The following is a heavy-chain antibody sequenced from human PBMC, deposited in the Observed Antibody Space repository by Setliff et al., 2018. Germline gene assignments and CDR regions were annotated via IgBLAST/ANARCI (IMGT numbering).Heavy chain of an antibody. CDR3: ARGSSSWYALFDY. V-gene: IGHV4-4*02. CDR2: IYHSGST. Sequence: SETLSLTCAVSGGSISSSNWWSWVRQPPGKGLEWIGEIYHSGSTNYNPSLKSRVTISVDKSKNQFSLKLGSVTAADTAVYYCARGSSSWYALFDYWGQGTLVTVSS. CDR1: GGSISSSNW. J-gene: IGHJ4*02. D-gene: IGHD6-13*01.